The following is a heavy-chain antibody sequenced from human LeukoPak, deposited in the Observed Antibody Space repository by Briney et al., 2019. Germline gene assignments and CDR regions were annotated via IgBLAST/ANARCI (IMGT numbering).Heavy chain of an antibody. V-gene: IGHV3-11*01. D-gene: IGHD6-19*01. J-gene: IGHJ4*02. CDR2: ISSSGSTI. Sequence: GSLRLSCAASGFTFSDYYMSWIRQAPGKGLEWVSYISSSGSTIYHADSVKGRFTISRDNAKNSLYLQMNSLRAEDTAVYYCARGRGHSSGWVGTPRHFDYWGQGTLVTVSS. CDR1: GFTFSDYY. CDR3: ARGRGHSSGWVGTPRHFDY.